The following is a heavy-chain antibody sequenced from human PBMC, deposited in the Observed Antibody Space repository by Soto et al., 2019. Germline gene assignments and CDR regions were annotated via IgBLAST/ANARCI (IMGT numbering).Heavy chain of an antibody. CDR2: IGYDGSNK. V-gene: IGHV3-33*01. Sequence: QVQLVESGGGVVQPGRSLRLSCAASGLTFSSYGMHWVRQAPGKGLEWVAVIGYDGSNKYYADSVKGRFTISRDNSKNTLYLQMNSLRAEDTAVYYCAREDYDFWNGYYNGDYYYGMDVWGQGPTVTVSS. CDR3: AREDYDFWNGYYNGDYYYGMDV. J-gene: IGHJ6*02. CDR1: GLTFSSYG. D-gene: IGHD3-3*01.